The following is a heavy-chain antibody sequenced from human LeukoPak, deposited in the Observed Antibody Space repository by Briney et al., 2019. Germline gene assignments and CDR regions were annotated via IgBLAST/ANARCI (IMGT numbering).Heavy chain of an antibody. Sequence: PSETLSLTCTVPGGSISSSSYYWGWIRQPPGKGLEWIGSIYYSGSTYYNPSLKSRVTISVDTSKNQFSLKLSSVTAADTAVYYCARNRGVTTVTTDLGYWGQGTLVTVSS. D-gene: IGHD4-17*01. CDR3: ARNRGVTTVTTDLGY. V-gene: IGHV4-39*01. CDR1: GGSISSSSYY. CDR2: IYYSGST. J-gene: IGHJ4*02.